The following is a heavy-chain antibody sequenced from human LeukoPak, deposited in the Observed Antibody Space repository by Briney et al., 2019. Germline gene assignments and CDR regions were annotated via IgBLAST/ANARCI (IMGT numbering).Heavy chain of an antibody. CDR3: ARGYSGTYRFGY. CDR2: IRYDGSKK. V-gene: IGHV3-30*02. Sequence: GGSLRLSCAASGFTFSSYGMHWVRQAPGKGLEWVAFIRYDGSKKYYADSVKGRFTISRDNAKNTLYLQMSSLRAEDTAVYYCARGYSGTYRFGYWGQGTLVTVSS. D-gene: IGHD1-26*01. CDR1: GFTFSSYG. J-gene: IGHJ4*02.